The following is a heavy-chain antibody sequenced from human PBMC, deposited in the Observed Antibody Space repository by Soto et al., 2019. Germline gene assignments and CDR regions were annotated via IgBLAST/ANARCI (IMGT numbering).Heavy chain of an antibody. CDR3: ATPSGVGNGPDYFDY. CDR2: INPNSGGT. CDR1: GYTFTGYY. Sequence: ASVKVSCKTSGYTFTGYYIHWVRQAPGQGLEWMGWINPNSGGTNYAQKFQGRVTMTRDTSISTAYMELSRLRSDDTAVYYCATPSGVGNGPDYFDYWGQGTLVTLSS. J-gene: IGHJ4*02. V-gene: IGHV1-2*02. D-gene: IGHD2-8*01.